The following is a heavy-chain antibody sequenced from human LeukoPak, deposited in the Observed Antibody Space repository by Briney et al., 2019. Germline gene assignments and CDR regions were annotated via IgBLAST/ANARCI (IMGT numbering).Heavy chain of an antibody. CDR3: ARVKARDCSSTSCYQYYYYYMDV. V-gene: IGHV1-69*13. J-gene: IGHJ6*03. Sequence: GASVKVSCKASGGTFSSYAISWVRQAPGQGLEWMGGIIPIFGTANYAQKLQGRVTITADEHTSAAYMELSSLRSEDTAVYYCARVKARDCSSTSCYQYYYYYMDVWGKGTTVTVPS. CDR1: GGTFSSYA. CDR2: IIPIFGTA. D-gene: IGHD2-2*01.